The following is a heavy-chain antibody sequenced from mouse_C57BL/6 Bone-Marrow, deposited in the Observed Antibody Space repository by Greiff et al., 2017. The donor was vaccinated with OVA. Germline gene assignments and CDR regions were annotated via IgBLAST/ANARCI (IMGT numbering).Heavy chain of an antibody. CDR3: ARDGYWYFDV. V-gene: IGHV1-69*01. CDR1: GYTFTSYW. CDR2: IDPSDSYT. J-gene: IGHJ1*03. Sequence: LVESGAELVMPGASVKLSCKASGYTFTSYWMHWVKQRPGQGLEWIGEIDPSDSYTNYNQKFKGKSTLTVDKSSSTAYMQLSSLTSEDSAVYYCARDGYWYFDVWGTGTTVTVSS.